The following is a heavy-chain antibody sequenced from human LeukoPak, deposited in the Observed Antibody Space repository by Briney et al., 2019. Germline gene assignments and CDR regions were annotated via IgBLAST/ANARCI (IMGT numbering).Heavy chain of an antibody. CDR3: ARDQAGYCSGGSCYSLTWFDP. V-gene: IGHV4-34*01. D-gene: IGHD2-15*01. CDR1: GGSFSGYY. CDR2: INHSGST. J-gene: IGHJ5*02. Sequence: SETLSLTCAVYGGSFSGYYWSWIRQPPGKGLEWIGEINHSGSTNYNPSLKSRVTISVDTSKNQFSLKLSSVTAADTAVYYCARDQAGYCSGGSCYSLTWFDPWGQGTLVTVSS.